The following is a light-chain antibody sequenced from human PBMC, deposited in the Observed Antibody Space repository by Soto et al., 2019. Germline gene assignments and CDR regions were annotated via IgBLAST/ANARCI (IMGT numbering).Light chain of an antibody. V-gene: IGKV3-15*01. CDR2: DAS. J-gene: IGKJ1*01. Sequence: EMVMTQSPATLFVSPGERATLSCRASQSVTRNLAWYQQKPGQAPRLLIYDASTRATGIPARFSGSGSGTEFTLTISSLQSEDLAVYYCQQYNNWPPWTLGQGTKVDIK. CDR1: QSVTRN. CDR3: QQYNNWPPWT.